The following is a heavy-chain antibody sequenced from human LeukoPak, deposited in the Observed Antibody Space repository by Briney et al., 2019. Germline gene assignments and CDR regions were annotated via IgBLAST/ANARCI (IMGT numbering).Heavy chain of an antibody. CDR1: GGTFSSYA. Sequence: SVKVSCNASGGTFSSYAISWVRQAPGQGLEWLGRIIPILGIANYVQKFQGRVTITADKSTSTAYMELSSLRSEDTAVYYCARDLRSGSYYSNWFDPWGQGTLVTVSS. V-gene: IGHV1-69*04. J-gene: IGHJ5*02. CDR2: IIPILGIA. D-gene: IGHD1-26*01. CDR3: ARDLRSGSYYSNWFDP.